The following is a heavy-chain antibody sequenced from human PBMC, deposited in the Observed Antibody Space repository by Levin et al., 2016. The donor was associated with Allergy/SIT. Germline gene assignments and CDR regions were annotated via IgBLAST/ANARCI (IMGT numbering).Heavy chain of an antibody. D-gene: IGHD4-17*01. J-gene: IGHJ6*02. CDR2: ISGSGGST. Sequence: WIRQPPGKGLEWVSVISGSGGSTHYADSVKGRFTISRDNSKNTLYLQMNSLRAEDTAVYYCARDLSDYAIQDYYYYVMDVWGQGTTVTVSS. V-gene: IGHV3-23*01. CDR3: ARDLSDYAIQDYYYYVMDV.